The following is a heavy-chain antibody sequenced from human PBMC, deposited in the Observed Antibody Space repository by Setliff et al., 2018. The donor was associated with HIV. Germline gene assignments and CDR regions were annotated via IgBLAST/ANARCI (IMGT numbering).Heavy chain of an antibody. V-gene: IGHV4-34*01. CDR1: GGSFSGYY. Sequence: SETLSLTCGVYGGSFSGYYWTWIRQPPGKGLEWSGEINHRGTTNSNPSLKRRVTISVDTSKSQFSLKLSSVTAADTAVYYCARPSANCGGDCYLDYWGQGTLVTVSS. CDR3: ARPSANCGGDCYLDY. CDR2: INHRGTT. D-gene: IGHD2-21*02. J-gene: IGHJ4*02.